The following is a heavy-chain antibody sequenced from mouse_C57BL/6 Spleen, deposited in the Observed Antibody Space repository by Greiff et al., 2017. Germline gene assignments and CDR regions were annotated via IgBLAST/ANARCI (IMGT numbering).Heavy chain of an antibody. CDR3: ANSSELAYYFDY. Sequence: QVQLQQSGPELVKPGASVKISCKASGYAFSSSWMNWVKQRPGKGLEWIGRIYPGDGDTNYNGKFKGKATLTADKSSSTAYMQLSSLTSEDSAVYCCANSSELAYYFDYWGQGTTLTVSS. J-gene: IGHJ2*01. V-gene: IGHV1-82*01. D-gene: IGHD1-1*01. CDR2: IYPGDGDT. CDR1: GYAFSSSW.